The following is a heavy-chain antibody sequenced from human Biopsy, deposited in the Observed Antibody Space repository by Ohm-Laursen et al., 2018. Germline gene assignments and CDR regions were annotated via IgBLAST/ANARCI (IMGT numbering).Heavy chain of an antibody. CDR1: SYTFTDYN. D-gene: IGHD2-8*01. CDR3: ARDPLNGHKHFDY. J-gene: IGHJ4*02. CDR2: INCKTGAT. Sequence: ASVKVSCKASSYTFTDYNKHWMRQAPGQGLEWLGYINCKTGATNYTQKFQGTVTMTRDTSISTAYLALGSLRSADTAIYYCARDPLNGHKHFDYWGQGPLVTVSS. V-gene: IGHV1-2*02.